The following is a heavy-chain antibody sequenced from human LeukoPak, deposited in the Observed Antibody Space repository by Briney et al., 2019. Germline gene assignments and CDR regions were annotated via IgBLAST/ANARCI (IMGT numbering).Heavy chain of an antibody. CDR2: ISAYNDNT. Sequence: ASVKVSCKASGYTFTSYGISWVRQAPGQGLEWMGWISAYNDNTNYAQSLQGRVTVTTDTSTNTAYMELMSLRSDDTAVYYCARDRVIPSANFLFDYRGQGTLVTVSS. J-gene: IGHJ4*02. CDR3: ARDRVIPSANFLFDY. CDR1: GYTFTSYG. V-gene: IGHV1-18*01. D-gene: IGHD2-2*01.